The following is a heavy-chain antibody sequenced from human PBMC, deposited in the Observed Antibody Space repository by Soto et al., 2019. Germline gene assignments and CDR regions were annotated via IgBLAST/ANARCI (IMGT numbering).Heavy chain of an antibody. CDR3: PTDGADSDYVWGSYRYYYYGMDV. CDR2: ISGSGGST. D-gene: IGHD3-16*02. CDR1: GFTFSSYA. Sequence: PGGSLRLSCAASGFTFSSYAMSWVRQAPGKGLEWVSAISGSGGSTYYADSVKGRFTISRDNSKNTLYLQMNSMRAEDTAVYYCPTDGADSDYVWGSYRYYYYGMDVWGQGTTVTVSS. V-gene: IGHV3-23*01. J-gene: IGHJ6*02.